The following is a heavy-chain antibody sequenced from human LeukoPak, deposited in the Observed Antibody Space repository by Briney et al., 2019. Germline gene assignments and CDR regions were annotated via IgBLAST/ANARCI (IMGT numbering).Heavy chain of an antibody. V-gene: IGHV4-31*03. D-gene: IGHD3-22*01. CDR2: IYYSGST. Sequence: SETLSLTCTVSGDSISSGGCYWSWIRQHPGKGLEWFGYIYYSGSTYHNPSLKSRVTITVDTSKNQFSLKLSSVTAADTAVYYCARGPEYYYDRSGKRGEYWGQGTLVTVSS. CDR1: GDSISSGGCY. CDR3: ARGPEYYYDRSGKRGEY. J-gene: IGHJ4*02.